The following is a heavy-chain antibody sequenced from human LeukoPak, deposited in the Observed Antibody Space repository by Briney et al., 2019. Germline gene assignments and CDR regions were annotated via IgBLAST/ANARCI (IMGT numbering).Heavy chain of an antibody. V-gene: IGHV3-48*04. Sequence: GGSLRLSCAASGFTFSSYSMDWVRQAPGKGLEWVSYISSSSSTIYYADSVKGRFTISRDNAKNSLYLQMNSLRAEDTAVYYCARVITVVRGVTIWGRWFDPWGQGTLVTVSS. CDR1: GFTFSSYS. J-gene: IGHJ5*02. D-gene: IGHD3-10*01. CDR3: ARVITVVRGVTIWGRWFDP. CDR2: ISSSSSTI.